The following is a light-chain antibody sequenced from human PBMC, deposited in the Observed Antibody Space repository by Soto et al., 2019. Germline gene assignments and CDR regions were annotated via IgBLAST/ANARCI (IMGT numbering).Light chain of an antibody. Sequence: QSALTQPASVSGSPGQSITISCSGTSSDFGGYNVVSWYQQHPGKAPKLIIYEGTKRPSGVSNRFSGSKSGNAASLTISGLQTEDEADYYCCSYAYTSTFWVVFGGGTKLTVL. J-gene: IGLJ3*02. CDR1: SSDFGGYNV. V-gene: IGLV2-23*03. CDR3: CSYAYTSTFWVV. CDR2: EGT.